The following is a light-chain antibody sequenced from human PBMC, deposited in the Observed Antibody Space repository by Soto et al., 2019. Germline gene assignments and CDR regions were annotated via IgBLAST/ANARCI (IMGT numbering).Light chain of an antibody. J-gene: IGKJ4*01. V-gene: IGKV3-15*01. Sequence: EKVMTQSPATLSVSPGERVTLSCRASQGVSSKLAWYQHKRGQAPRLLIYGASTRATGIPARFSGSGSETEFPLTISSLPAEDFAVYYCQQYTSWPLTFGGGTKVEIK. CDR2: GAS. CDR1: QGVSSK. CDR3: QQYTSWPLT.